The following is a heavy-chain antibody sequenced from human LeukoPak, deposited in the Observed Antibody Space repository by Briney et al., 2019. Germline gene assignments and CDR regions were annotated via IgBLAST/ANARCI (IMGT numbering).Heavy chain of an antibody. Sequence: GGSLRLSCEASGFSFSSYSMNWVRQAPGKGLEWVSSISSGSSYIYYADSVKGRFTLSRDNAKKSLYLQMNSLRAEDTAVYYCARDSPGYQYYYMDVWGKGTTVTVSS. CDR3: ARDSPGYQYYYMDV. CDR2: ISSGSSYI. CDR1: GFSFSSYS. J-gene: IGHJ6*03. V-gene: IGHV3-21*01.